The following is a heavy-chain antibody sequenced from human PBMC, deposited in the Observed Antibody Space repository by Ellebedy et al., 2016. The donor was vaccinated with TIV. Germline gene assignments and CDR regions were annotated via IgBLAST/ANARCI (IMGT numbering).Heavy chain of an antibody. V-gene: IGHV3-30*18. CDR1: GFTFSTYA. D-gene: IGHD2-15*01. CDR2: MSSDGSSE. Sequence: PGGSLRLSCAASGFTFSTYAIHWVRQAPGKGLEWVAVMSSDGSSEYYIDSVKGRFTISRDNSKKTLYLQMNSLGAEDTAVYYCAKDARGYCSSGSGDDCRAGFDYWGQGSLVIVSS. J-gene: IGHJ4*02. CDR3: AKDARGYCSSGSGDDCRAGFDY.